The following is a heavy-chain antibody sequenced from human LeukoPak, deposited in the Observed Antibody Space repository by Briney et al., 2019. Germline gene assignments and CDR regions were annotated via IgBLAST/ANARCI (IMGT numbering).Heavy chain of an antibody. D-gene: IGHD2-15*01. Sequence: GGSLRLSCAASGFTFSSYWMSWVRQAPGKGLEWVSSIGGSGSTTDYADSVKGRFSISRDNSKSTLYLQMNSLRSEDTAVYYCATQGCSGGSCYFDYWGQGTLVTVSS. CDR3: ATQGCSGGSCYFDY. CDR1: GFTFSSYW. CDR2: IGGSGSTT. J-gene: IGHJ4*02. V-gene: IGHV3-23*01.